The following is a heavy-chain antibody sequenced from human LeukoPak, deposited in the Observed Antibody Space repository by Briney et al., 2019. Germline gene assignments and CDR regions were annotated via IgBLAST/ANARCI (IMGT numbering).Heavy chain of an antibody. CDR3: ARLSANSSAYFFDY. D-gene: IGHD3-22*01. V-gene: IGHV3-66*04. CDR2: IYRGGST. Sequence: GGSLRLSCAASGFTVGSNYMSWVRQAPGKGLEWVSIIYRGGSTNYADSVKGRFTISRDTSKNTLYLQMNSLRAEDTAVYYCARLSANSSAYFFDYCGQGTLVTVSS. CDR1: GFTVGSNY. J-gene: IGHJ4*02.